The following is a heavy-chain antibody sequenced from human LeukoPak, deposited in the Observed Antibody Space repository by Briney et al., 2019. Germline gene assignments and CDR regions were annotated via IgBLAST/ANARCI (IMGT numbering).Heavy chain of an antibody. V-gene: IGHV3-21*01. CDR3: ARERTSYAYGLGVGY. D-gene: IGHD3-16*01. J-gene: IGHJ4*02. CDR2: ISSSSSYI. CDR1: GFTFSSYS. Sequence: GGSLRLSCAASGFTFSSYSMNWVRQAPGKGLEWFSSISSSSSYIYYADSVKGRFTISRDNAKNSLYLQMNSLRAEDTAVYYCARERTSYAYGLGVGYWGQGTLVTVSS.